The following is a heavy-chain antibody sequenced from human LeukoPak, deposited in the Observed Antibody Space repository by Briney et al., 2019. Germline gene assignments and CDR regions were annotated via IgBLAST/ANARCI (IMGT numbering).Heavy chain of an antibody. Sequence: GGSLRLSCEASGFTFSSYSMNWVRQAPGKGLEWVSYISSSSSTIYYADSVKGRFTISRDNAKNSLYLQMNSLRAEDTAVYYCAREETWELLNYWGQGTLVTVSS. V-gene: IGHV3-48*01. D-gene: IGHD1-26*01. J-gene: IGHJ4*02. CDR2: ISSSSSTI. CDR3: AREETWELLNY. CDR1: GFTFSSYS.